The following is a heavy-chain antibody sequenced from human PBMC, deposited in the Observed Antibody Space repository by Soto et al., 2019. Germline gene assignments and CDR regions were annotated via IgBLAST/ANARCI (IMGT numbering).Heavy chain of an antibody. CDR3: AMLTGGTYLSFYYYIGV. Sequence: QVQLQESGPGLVKPSETLSLTCTVSGGSISGYYWSWIRQPPGKGLESIGYIYYSRTTNYDPALKSRVTMSVDTSKNQISLKLSSVTDADTAVYYCAMLTGGTYLSFYYYIGVWGKGTTVTVSS. J-gene: IGHJ6*03. CDR2: IYYSRTT. CDR1: GGSISGYY. D-gene: IGHD2-8*02. V-gene: IGHV4-59*01.